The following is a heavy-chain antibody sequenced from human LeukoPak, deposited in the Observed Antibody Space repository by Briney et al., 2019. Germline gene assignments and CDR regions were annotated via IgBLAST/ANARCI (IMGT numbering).Heavy chain of an antibody. Sequence: GGSLRLSRAASGFTFSDYYTSWIRQAPGKGLEWVSYISSSGSTIYYADSVKGRFTISRDNAKNSLYLQMNSLRAEDTAVYYCASPYSSSFDYWGQGTLVTVSS. CDR1: GFTFSDYY. CDR2: ISSSGSTI. CDR3: ASPYSSSFDY. V-gene: IGHV3-11*01. J-gene: IGHJ4*02. D-gene: IGHD6-6*01.